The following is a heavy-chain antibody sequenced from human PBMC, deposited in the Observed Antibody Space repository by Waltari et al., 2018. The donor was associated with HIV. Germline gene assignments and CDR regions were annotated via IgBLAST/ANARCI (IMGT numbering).Heavy chain of an antibody. Sequence: EVQLVESGGGLVQPGGSLRLSCAASGFTFSSYSMNWVRQAPGKGLEWVSYISSSSSTIYYADSVKGRFTISRDNAKNSLYLQMNSLRAEDTAVYYCARGYLYGSGSFTVDYWGQGTLVTVSS. V-gene: IGHV3-48*04. CDR3: ARGYLYGSGSFTVDY. CDR2: ISSSSSTI. D-gene: IGHD3-10*01. CDR1: GFTFSSYS. J-gene: IGHJ4*01.